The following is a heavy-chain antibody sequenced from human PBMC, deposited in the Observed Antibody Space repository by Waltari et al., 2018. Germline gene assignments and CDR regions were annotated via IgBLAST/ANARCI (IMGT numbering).Heavy chain of an antibody. Sequence: EVQLVESGGGLVQPGGSLSLSCAASGFTFSTYWMSWIRQAPGKGLEWVAHIKEDGSDKYYVDSMKGRFTISRDNAKSSLYLQIYSLRAEDTAVYYCARDTYRFMDVWGQGTTVTVSS. D-gene: IGHD5-18*01. V-gene: IGHV3-7*03. CDR2: IKEDGSDK. CDR3: ARDTYRFMDV. CDR1: GFTFSTYW. J-gene: IGHJ6*02.